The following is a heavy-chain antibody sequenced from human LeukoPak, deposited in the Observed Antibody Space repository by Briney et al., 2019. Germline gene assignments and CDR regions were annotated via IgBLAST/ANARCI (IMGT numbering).Heavy chain of an antibody. CDR1: GFTFSSYA. V-gene: IGHV3-23*01. CDR2: ISGSGGST. Sequence: GGSLRLSCAASGFTFSSYAMSWVRQAPGKGLEWVSAISGSGGSTYYADSVKGRFTISRDNSKNTLYLQMNSLRAEDTAVYYCAKAGLYDSSGYSSNFDYWGQGTLVTVSS. D-gene: IGHD3-22*01. J-gene: IGHJ4*02. CDR3: AKAGLYDSSGYSSNFDY.